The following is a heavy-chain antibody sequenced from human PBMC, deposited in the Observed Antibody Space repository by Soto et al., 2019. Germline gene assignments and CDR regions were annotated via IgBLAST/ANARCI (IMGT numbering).Heavy chain of an antibody. Sequence: TVADGTIAGSNDYCGSIRQPPGKGLEWIGNIYYSGSTYYNPSLKSRVTISVDTSKNQFSLKLSSVTAADTAVYYCARDLWFGELSGFDPWGKGTLVTVSS. CDR2: IYYSGST. J-gene: IGHJ5*02. V-gene: IGHV4-39*07. D-gene: IGHD3-10*01. CDR3: ARDLWFGELSGFDP. CDR1: DGTIAGSNDY.